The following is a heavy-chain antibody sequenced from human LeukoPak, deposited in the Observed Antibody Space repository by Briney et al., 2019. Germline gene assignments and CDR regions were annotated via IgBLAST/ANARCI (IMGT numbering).Heavy chain of an antibody. CDR1: GYTFTSYY. J-gene: IGHJ4*02. D-gene: IGHD2-2*01. V-gene: IGHV1-46*01. CDR2: INPSGGST. CDR3: ARDVGEYCSSTSCYASDK. Sequence: ASVKVSCKASGYTFTSYYMHWVRQSPGQGLEWMGIINPSGGSTSYAQKFQGRVTMNRDTSTSTVYMELSSLRSEDTAVYYCARDVGEYCSSTSCYASDKWGQGTLVTVSS.